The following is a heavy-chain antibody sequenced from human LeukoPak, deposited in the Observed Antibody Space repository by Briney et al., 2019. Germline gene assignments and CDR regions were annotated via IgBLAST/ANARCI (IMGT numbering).Heavy chain of an antibody. CDR2: IYYSGST. J-gene: IGHJ4*02. CDR3: ARDKTDSSSGYYAYDY. Sequence: PSETLSLTCTVSGGSITSYYWSWIRQPPGKGLEWIGYIYYSGSTNYNPSLKSRVTIPVDRSKNQFSLKLRSVIAADTAVYYCARDKTDSSSGYYAYDYWGQGTLVTVSS. V-gene: IGHV4-59*01. D-gene: IGHD3-22*01. CDR1: GGSITSYY.